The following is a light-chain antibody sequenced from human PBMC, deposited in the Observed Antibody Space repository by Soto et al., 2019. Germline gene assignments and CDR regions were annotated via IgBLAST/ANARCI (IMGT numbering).Light chain of an antibody. CDR3: QQYAGSPRT. CDR2: SAS. J-gene: IGKJ1*01. CDR1: QNLGTLY. V-gene: IGKV3-20*01. Sequence: EIVFTQSPGTLSLTPGDRGTLSCRVSQNLGTLYLAWFQQKSGQAPRLLIYSASRRATGIPDRFTGSGSGTGFTLTINRVEPEDFAVYFCQQYAGSPRTFGQGTKVDI.